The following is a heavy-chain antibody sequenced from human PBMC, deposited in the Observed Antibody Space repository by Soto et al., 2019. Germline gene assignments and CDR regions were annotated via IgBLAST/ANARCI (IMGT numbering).Heavy chain of an antibody. CDR1: GYTFADYG. CDR2: IGPYNGNT. V-gene: IGHV1-18*01. D-gene: IGHD2-15*01. Sequence: QAQLVQSGAEVKKPGASVKVSCQAGGYTFADYGISWVRQAPGQGLEWGGWIGPYNGNTNYAQNLQERVTMTTDTSTNTAYMELRSLRSDDTALYYCARCYCTVGSCSTCWHFDLWGRGTLLTVSS. J-gene: IGHJ2*01. CDR3: ARCYCTVGSCSTCWHFDL.